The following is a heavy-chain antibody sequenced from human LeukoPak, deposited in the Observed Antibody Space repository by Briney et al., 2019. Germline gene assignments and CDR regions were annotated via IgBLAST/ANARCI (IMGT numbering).Heavy chain of an antibody. Sequence: SETLSLTCTVSGGSVSSGSYYWSWIRQPAGKGLEWIGRIYTSGSTNYNPSLKSRVTISVDTSKNQFSLKLSSVTAADTAVYYCSGNLWFGELLSPYGYYYYMDVWGKGTTVTISS. CDR2: IYTSGST. CDR3: SGNLWFGELLSPYGYYYYMDV. J-gene: IGHJ6*03. V-gene: IGHV4-61*02. CDR1: GGSVSSGSYY. D-gene: IGHD3-10*01.